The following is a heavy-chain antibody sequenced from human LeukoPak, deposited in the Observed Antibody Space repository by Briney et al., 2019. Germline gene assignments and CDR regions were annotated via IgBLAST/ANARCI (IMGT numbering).Heavy chain of an antibody. CDR3: ARCTASCYANAFDV. D-gene: IGHD2-2*01. J-gene: IGHJ3*01. V-gene: IGHV3-23*01. Sequence: GGSLRLSCAASGFSFNNNAMSWVRQAPGKGLEWVSAINGGRDATEYADSVKGRFTISRDNSKKTLYLQMNSLRPEDTAVYYCARCTASCYANAFDVWGQGTLLTVSS. CDR2: INGGRDAT. CDR1: GFSFNNNA.